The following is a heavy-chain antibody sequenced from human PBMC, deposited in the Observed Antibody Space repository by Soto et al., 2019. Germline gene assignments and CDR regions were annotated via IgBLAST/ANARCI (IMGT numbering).Heavy chain of an antibody. J-gene: IGHJ4*02. V-gene: IGHV1-18*01. Sequence: QVQLVQSGAEVRKPGASVKVYCKASGYTFTDYGISWVRQAPGQRLEWMGWIHTYNGNTNDGQKLQGRVTGTTDTSTSTAYMELGTLRSDDTAVYYWARDAQYSSRWHPIDYWGQGTLVAVSS. CDR2: IHTYNGNT. D-gene: IGHD3-22*01. CDR1: GYTFTDYG. CDR3: ARDAQYSSRWHPIDY.